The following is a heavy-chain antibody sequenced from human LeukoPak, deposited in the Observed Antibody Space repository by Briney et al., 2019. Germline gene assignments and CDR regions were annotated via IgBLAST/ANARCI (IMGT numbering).Heavy chain of an antibody. CDR1: GGSISSSSYC. CDR3: ARAVNSGSWADYMDV. J-gene: IGHJ6*03. Sequence: SETLSLTCTVSGGSISSSSYCWSWIRQPAGKGLEWIGRIYTSGSTNYNPSLKSRVTMSVDTSKNQFSLKLSSVTAADTAVYYCARAVNSGSWADYMDVWGKGTTVTISS. V-gene: IGHV4-61*02. D-gene: IGHD1-26*01. CDR2: IYTSGST.